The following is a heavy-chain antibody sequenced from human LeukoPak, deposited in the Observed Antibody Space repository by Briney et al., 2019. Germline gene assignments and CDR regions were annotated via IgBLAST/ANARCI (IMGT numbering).Heavy chain of an antibody. V-gene: IGHV1-69*13. J-gene: IGHJ4*02. CDR1: GGTFSSYA. Sequence: GASVTVSCTASGGTFSSYAISWVRQAPGQGLEWMGGIIPIFGTANYAQKFQGRVTITADESTSTAYMELSSLRSEDTAVYYCARVRGPTVTAYFDYWGQGTLVTVSS. CDR2: IIPIFGTA. CDR3: ARVRGPTVTAYFDY. D-gene: IGHD4-17*01.